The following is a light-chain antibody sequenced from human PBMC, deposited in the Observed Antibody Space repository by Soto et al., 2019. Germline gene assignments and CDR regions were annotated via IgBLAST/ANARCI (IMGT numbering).Light chain of an antibody. V-gene: IGKV1-39*01. CDR2: SAF. J-gene: IGKJ5*01. CDR3: QQGSTTPIT. CDR1: QVISTS. Sequence: DIQLTQSPSFLSPSIGESVTITCRASQVISTSLAWYQVKPGKAPKLLIYSAFRIQSGVPSRFNASGSGTDFTLSISSLQPEDFSTYYCQQGSTTPITFGLGTRLEIK.